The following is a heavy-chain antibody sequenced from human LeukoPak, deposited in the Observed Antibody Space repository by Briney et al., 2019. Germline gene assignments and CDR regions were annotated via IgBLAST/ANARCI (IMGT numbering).Heavy chain of an antibody. J-gene: IGHJ3*02. D-gene: IGHD3-22*01. CDR1: GYTFTGYY. CDR2: INPNSGGT. V-gene: IGHV1-2*02. Sequence: ASVKVSCKASGYTFTGYYMHWVRQAPGQGLEWMGWINPNSGGTNYAQKFQGRVTMTRDTSISTAYMELSRLRSDDTAVYSCAREHSSGYYFDAFDIWGQGTMVTVSS. CDR3: AREHSSGYYFDAFDI.